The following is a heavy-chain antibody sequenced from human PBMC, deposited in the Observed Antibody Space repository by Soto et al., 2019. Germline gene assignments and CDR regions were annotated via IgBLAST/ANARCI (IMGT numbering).Heavy chain of an antibody. V-gene: IGHV3-73*02. D-gene: IGHD3-9*01. J-gene: IGHJ4*02. CDR1: GFSFSGSA. CDR2: IRRKTHNHAT. CDR3: TRQGGGQGRDYFDNTVDSASFDQ. Sequence: EVQLVESGGGVVQPGGSLKLSCAASGFSFSGSAMHWVRQASGKGLEWVARIRRKTHNHATSSAASMEGRFTSSNNDSTNTACLQMNRLKTEDTDVYYCTRQGGGQGRDYFDNTVDSASFDQWGQGTLVTVSS.